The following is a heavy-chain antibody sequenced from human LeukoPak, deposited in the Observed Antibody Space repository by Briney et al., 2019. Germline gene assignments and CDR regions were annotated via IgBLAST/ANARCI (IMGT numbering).Heavy chain of an antibody. V-gene: IGHV6-1*01. Sequence: SQTLSLTCAISGDSVSSNSAAWNWIRQSLSRGLEWLGRTYYRSNLYNDYAVSVKSRITINPDTSKNQFSLQLNSVTPEDTAVYYCARDLDWNDEGYFDYWGQGTLVTVSS. D-gene: IGHD1-1*01. J-gene: IGHJ4*02. CDR2: TYYRSNLYN. CDR1: GDSVSSNSAA. CDR3: ARDLDWNDEGYFDY.